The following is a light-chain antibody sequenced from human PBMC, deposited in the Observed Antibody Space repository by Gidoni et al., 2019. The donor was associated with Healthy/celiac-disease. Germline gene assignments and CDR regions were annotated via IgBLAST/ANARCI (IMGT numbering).Light chain of an antibody. CDR3: QQYYSTLYT. CDR1: QSVLYSSNNKNY. J-gene: IGKJ2*01. CDR2: WAS. V-gene: IGKV4-1*01. Sequence: IVLTQSPDSLAVSLGERVTINCKSSQSVLYSSNNKNYLAWYQHKPGQPPKLLIYWASTRESGVPDRFSGSGSGTDFTLTISSLQAEDVAVYYCQQYYSTLYTFGQGTKLEIK.